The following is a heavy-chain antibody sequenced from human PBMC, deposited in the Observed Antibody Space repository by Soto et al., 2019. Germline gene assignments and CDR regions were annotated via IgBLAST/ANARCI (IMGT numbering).Heavy chain of an antibody. CDR1: GFTFSSYA. Sequence: GGSLRLSCAASGFTFSSYAMSWVRQAPGKGLEWVSAISGSGGSTYYADSVKGRFTISRDNSKNTLYLQMNSLRAEDTAVYYCAKDCEGGSCYSEDYWGQGTLVTVSS. CDR2: ISGSGGST. J-gene: IGHJ4*02. V-gene: IGHV3-23*01. CDR3: AKDCEGGSCYSEDY. D-gene: IGHD2-15*01.